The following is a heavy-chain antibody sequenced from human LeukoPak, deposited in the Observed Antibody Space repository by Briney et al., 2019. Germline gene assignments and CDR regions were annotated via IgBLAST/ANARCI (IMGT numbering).Heavy chain of an antibody. D-gene: IGHD2-21*01. CDR2: IIPMLDIA. Sequence: GASVKVSCKASGGTFSSYAISWVRQAPGQGLEWMGRIIPMLDIANYAQKFQGRVTITADKSTSTAYMELSSLRSEDTAVYYCAREDWYCGGDCYSLDYWGQGTLVTVSS. V-gene: IGHV1-69*04. CDR3: AREDWYCGGDCYSLDY. J-gene: IGHJ4*02. CDR1: GGTFSSYA.